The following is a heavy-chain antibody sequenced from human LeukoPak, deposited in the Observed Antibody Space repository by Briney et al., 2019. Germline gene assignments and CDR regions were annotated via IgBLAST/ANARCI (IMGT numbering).Heavy chain of an antibody. CDR3: ARGGDYYDGSGYRNGFGP. D-gene: IGHD3-22*01. CDR2: INPSGGST. J-gene: IGHJ5*02. CDR1: LYTLTNYY. V-gene: IGHV1-46*01. Sequence: SVPVSRLSSLYTLTNYYMHWVRQAPAQGLEWMGIINPSGGSTSYAQKFQGRVTMTRDTSTSTVYMELSSLRAEDTAVYYCARGGDYYDGSGYRNGFGPWGQGTLVTV.